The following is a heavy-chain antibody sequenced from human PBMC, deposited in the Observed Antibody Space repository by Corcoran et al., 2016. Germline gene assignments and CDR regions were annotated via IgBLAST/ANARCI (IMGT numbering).Heavy chain of an antibody. CDR1: GYNFATYW. CDR3: ARLHIVVVSSPPTHGYFHI. V-gene: IGHV5-51*01. Sequence: EVQLVQSGAEVKKPGESLKISCKGSGYNFATYWIAWVRQMPGKGLEWMGIIFPHDSDTTYSPSFQGQVTISADKSINTAYLQWNSLKASDSAIYYCARLHIVVVSSPPTHGYFHIWGRGTLVTVSS. CDR2: IFPHDSDT. J-gene: IGHJ2*01. D-gene: IGHD2-21*01.